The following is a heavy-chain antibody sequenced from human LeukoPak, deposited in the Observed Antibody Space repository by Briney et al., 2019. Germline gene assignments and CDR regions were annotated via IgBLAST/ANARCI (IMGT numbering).Heavy chain of an antibody. CDR3: ARDQLLWFGEFTKFDY. V-gene: IGHV3-30-3*01. CDR1: GFTFSSYA. Sequence: GGSLRLSCAASGFTFSSYAMHWVRQAPGKGLEWAAVISYDGSNKYYADSVKGRFTISRDNSKNTLYLQMNSLRAEDTAVYYCARDQLLWFGEFTKFDYWGQGTLVTVSS. J-gene: IGHJ4*02. CDR2: ISYDGSNK. D-gene: IGHD3-10*01.